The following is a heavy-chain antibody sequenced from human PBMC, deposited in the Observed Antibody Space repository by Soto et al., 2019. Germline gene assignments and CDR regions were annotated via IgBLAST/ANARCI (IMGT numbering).Heavy chain of an antibody. Sequence: SETLSLSCAVYVGSFSGYYWCWIRQPPGKGLEWIGEMHHSGSTKYNPSLKSRVTISVDTSKNQLSLRLSSVTAADTAVYYCARVARGYSSSWFDNWGQGALVTVSS. D-gene: IGHD6-13*01. V-gene: IGHV4-34*01. CDR1: VGSFSGYY. CDR3: ARVARGYSSSWFDN. CDR2: MHHSGST. J-gene: IGHJ4*02.